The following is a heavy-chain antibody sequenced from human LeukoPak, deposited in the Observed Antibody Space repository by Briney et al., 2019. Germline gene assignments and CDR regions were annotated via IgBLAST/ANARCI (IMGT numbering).Heavy chain of an antibody. J-gene: IGHJ6*03. V-gene: IGHV4-59*01. CDR2: IYYSGST. D-gene: IGHD1-26*01. CDR1: GGSISSYY. CDR3: ARGEWSGSYYSYYYMDV. Sequence: SETLSLTCTVSGGSISSYYWSWIRQPPGKGLEWIGYIYYSGSTNYNPSLKSRVTISVDASKNQFSLKLSSVTAADTAVYYCARGEWSGSYYSYYYMDVWGKGTTVTISS.